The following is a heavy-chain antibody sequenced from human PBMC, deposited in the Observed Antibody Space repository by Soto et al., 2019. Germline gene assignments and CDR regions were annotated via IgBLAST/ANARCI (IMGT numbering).Heavy chain of an antibody. J-gene: IGHJ4*02. D-gene: IGHD3-16*02. V-gene: IGHV4-39*02. CDR1: GGSISSSSYY. CDR3: ARERIMITFGGVIGPGVFGY. Sequence: QLQLQESGPGLVKPSETLSLTCTVSGGSISSSSYYWGWIRQPPGKGLEWIGSIYYSGGTYYNPSLKSRVTISVDTSKNQFSLKLSSVTAADTAVYYCARERIMITFGGVIGPGVFGYWGQGTLVTVSS. CDR2: IYYSGGT.